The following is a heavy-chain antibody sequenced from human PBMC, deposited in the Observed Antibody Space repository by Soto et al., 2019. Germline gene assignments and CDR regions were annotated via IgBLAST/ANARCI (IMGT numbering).Heavy chain of an antibody. D-gene: IGHD2-2*01. CDR2: IDIGGNT. V-gene: IGHV3-66*01. CDR1: GFSVTNNY. J-gene: IGHJ4*02. Sequence: QPGGSLRLSCAASGFSVTNNYMNWVRQAPGKGLEWVSIIDIGGNTYYADSVKDRFTISRDNSRNTLYLHMDSLRAEDTAVYYCARGRGSTGYLGREHYFDYWGQRTLVTVSS. CDR3: ARGRGSTGYLGREHYFDY.